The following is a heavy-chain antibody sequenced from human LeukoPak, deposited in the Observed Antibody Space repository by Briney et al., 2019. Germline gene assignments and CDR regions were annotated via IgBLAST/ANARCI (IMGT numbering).Heavy chain of an antibody. CDR2: IYYSGST. CDR3: ARGRIAAAVSGADS. D-gene: IGHD6-13*01. CDR1: GGSISSSSYY. J-gene: IGHJ4*02. Sequence: PSETLSLTCIVSGGSISSSSYYWGWIRQPLGKGLEWIGSIYYSGSTYYNPSLKSRVTISVDTSKNQFSLKLSSVTAADTAVYYCARGRIAAAVSGADSWGQGTLVTVSS. V-gene: IGHV4-39*01.